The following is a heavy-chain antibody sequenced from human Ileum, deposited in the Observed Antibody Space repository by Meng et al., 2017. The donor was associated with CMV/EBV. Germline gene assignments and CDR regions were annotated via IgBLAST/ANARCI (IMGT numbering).Heavy chain of an antibody. CDR2: IWSDGSKT. J-gene: IGHJ4*02. Sequence: SGFSFTSFGMHWVRQAPGKGLEWVAGIWSDGSKTYYADSVKGRFAVSRENSKDTLYLQLNSLRGDDTAIYYCAKDYRRGETNIAAFLDWGQGTLVTVSS. V-gene: IGHV3-33*06. CDR1: GFSFTSFG. CDR3: AKDYRRGETNIAAFLD. D-gene: IGHD6-25*01.